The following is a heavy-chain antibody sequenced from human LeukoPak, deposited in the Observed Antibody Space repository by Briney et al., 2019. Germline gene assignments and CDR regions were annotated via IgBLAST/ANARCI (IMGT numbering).Heavy chain of an antibody. CDR2: ISSSSSYI. V-gene: IGHV3-21*01. CDR3: ARVFYYDSSVLDY. D-gene: IGHD3-22*01. J-gene: IGHJ4*02. CDR1: RFSFSSYT. Sequence: GGSLRLSCAASRFSFSSYTMNWVRQAPGKGLERVSSISSSSSYIYYADSVKGRFTISRDNAKNSLYLQMNSLRAEDTAVYYCARVFYYDSSVLDYWGQGTLVTVSS.